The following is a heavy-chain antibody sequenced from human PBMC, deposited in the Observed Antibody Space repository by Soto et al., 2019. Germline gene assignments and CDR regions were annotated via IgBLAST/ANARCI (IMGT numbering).Heavy chain of an antibody. D-gene: IGHD3-22*01. V-gene: IGHV4-59*08. Sequence: SETLSLTCTVSGGSISSYYWSWIRQPPGKGLEWIGYIYYSGSTNYNPSLKSRVTISVDTSKNQFSLKLSSVTAADTAVYYCVRYVITREEWFDPCGQGTLVTVSS. CDR2: IYYSGST. J-gene: IGHJ5*02. CDR1: GGSISSYY. CDR3: VRYVITREEWFDP.